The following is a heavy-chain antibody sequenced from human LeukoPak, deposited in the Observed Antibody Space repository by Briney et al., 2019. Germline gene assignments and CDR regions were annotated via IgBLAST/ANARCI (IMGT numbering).Heavy chain of an antibody. CDR2: INPNSGGT. CDR1: GYTFTGYY. CDR3: ARDSSGFYYGYSWFDP. J-gene: IGHJ5*02. Sequence: ASVEVSCKASGYTFTGYYMHWMRQAPGQGLEWMGWINPNSGGTNYAQKFQGRVTMTRDTSISTAYMELSRLRSDDTAVYYCARDSSGFYYGYSWFDPWGQGTLVTVSS. V-gene: IGHV1-2*02. D-gene: IGHD3-22*01.